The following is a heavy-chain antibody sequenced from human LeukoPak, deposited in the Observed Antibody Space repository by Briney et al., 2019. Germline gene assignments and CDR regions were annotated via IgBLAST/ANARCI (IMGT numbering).Heavy chain of an antibody. J-gene: IGHJ4*02. V-gene: IGHV3-48*01. D-gene: IGHD3-9*01. CDR1: GFTFSIFG. CDR2: ISSRSDTI. Sequence: LPGGSLRLSCVASGFTFSIFGLTWVRQAPGKGLEWIAYISSRSDTIHYADSVKGRFTISRDNAKNSLYLQMNTLRADDTAVYYCANSISLTQWGRGTLVTVSS. CDR3: ANSISLTQ.